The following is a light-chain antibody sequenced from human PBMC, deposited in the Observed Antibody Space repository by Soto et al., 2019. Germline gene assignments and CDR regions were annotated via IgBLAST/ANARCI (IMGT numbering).Light chain of an antibody. CDR1: QIISTY. V-gene: IGKV1-39*01. Sequence: DLPMTQSPSSLSASVGDRVTITCRASQIISTYLNWFQQKPGKAPRLLIFAAISLQSGVPSRFSGSRSGADFTLTIGSLQPEDFATYYCQQTYSTPFTFGPGTKVDI. J-gene: IGKJ3*01. CDR3: QQTYSTPFT. CDR2: AAI.